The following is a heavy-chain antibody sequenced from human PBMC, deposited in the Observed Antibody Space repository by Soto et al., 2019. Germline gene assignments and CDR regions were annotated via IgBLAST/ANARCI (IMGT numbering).Heavy chain of an antibody. Sequence: GESLKISCKGSVYSFTSYWISWVRQMPGKGLEWMGRIDPSDSYTNYSPSFQGHVTISADTSISTAYLQWRSLKASYTAMYYCALPPPGGILTGYYRARTIYWAQGPLGTVSS. CDR3: ALPPPGGILTGYYRARTIY. V-gene: IGHV5-10-1*01. CDR1: VYSFTSYW. D-gene: IGHD3-9*01. CDR2: IDPSDSYT. J-gene: IGHJ4*02.